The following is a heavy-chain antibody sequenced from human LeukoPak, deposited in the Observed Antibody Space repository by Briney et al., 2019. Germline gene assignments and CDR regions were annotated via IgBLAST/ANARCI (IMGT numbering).Heavy chain of an antibody. D-gene: IGHD3-10*01. Sequence: PGGSLRLSCAASGFTFSSYGMHWVRQAPGKGLEWVAVISFDASNKYYADSVKGRFTISRDNSKNTLYLQMNSLRAEDTAAYYCAKDVDPFGSGSYVEGFDYWGQGTLVTVSS. J-gene: IGHJ4*02. CDR3: AKDVDPFGSGSYVEGFDY. CDR2: ISFDASNK. V-gene: IGHV3-30*18. CDR1: GFTFSSYG.